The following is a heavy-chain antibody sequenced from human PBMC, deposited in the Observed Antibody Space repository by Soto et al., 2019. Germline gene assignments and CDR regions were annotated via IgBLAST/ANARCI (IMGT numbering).Heavy chain of an antibody. Sequence: GGSLRLSCAASGFTFSSYAMHWVRQAPGKGLEYVSAISSNGGSTYYANSVKGRFTISRDNSKNTLYLQMGSLRAEDMAVYYCARSNNCSGGSCYSRLWYFDLWGRGTLVTVSS. D-gene: IGHD2-15*01. J-gene: IGHJ2*01. V-gene: IGHV3-64*01. CDR1: GFTFSSYA. CDR3: ARSNNCSGGSCYSRLWYFDL. CDR2: ISSNGGST.